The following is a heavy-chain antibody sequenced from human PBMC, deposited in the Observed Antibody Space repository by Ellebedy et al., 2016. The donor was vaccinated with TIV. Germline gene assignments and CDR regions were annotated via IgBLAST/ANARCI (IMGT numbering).Heavy chain of an antibody. D-gene: IGHD4-17*01. CDR1: GFTFSTYW. Sequence: GESLKISCAASGFTFSTYWVHWVRQAPGKGLEWVAFIRYDGSNKYYADSVKGRFTISRDNSKNTLYLQMNSLRAEDTAVYYCARDPGGGGDYGDNWFDPWGRGTVVTVSS. J-gene: IGHJ5*02. CDR2: IRYDGSNK. CDR3: ARDPGGGGDYGDNWFDP. V-gene: IGHV3-30*02.